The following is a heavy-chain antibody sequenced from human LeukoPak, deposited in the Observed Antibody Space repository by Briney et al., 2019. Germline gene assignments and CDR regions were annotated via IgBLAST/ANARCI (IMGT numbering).Heavy chain of an antibody. Sequence: ASVTVSCKASGGTFSSYAISWVRQAPGQGLEWMGGIIPIFGTANYAQKFQGRVTITTDESTSTAYMELSSLRSEDTAVYYCARESRSGITMVHEVGNGWFDPWGQGTLVTVSS. CDR3: ARESRSGITMVHEVGNGWFDP. V-gene: IGHV1-69*05. D-gene: IGHD3-10*01. J-gene: IGHJ5*02. CDR2: IIPIFGTA. CDR1: GGTFSSYA.